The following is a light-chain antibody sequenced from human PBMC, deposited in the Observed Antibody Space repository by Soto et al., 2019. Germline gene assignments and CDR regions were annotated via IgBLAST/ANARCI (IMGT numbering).Light chain of an antibody. CDR2: DSS. V-gene: IGKV3-11*01. J-gene: IGKJ4*01. Sequence: ELVLTQSPVTLSLSPGERATLSCRASQNIRVSLAWDQQKPGQAPTLLIYDSSNRANGIQTRFSGSGGGTDFTLSISRVEAEDFAVYYCKQRSNGPPLTFGGGNKVKL. CDR3: KQRSNGPPLT. CDR1: QNIRVS.